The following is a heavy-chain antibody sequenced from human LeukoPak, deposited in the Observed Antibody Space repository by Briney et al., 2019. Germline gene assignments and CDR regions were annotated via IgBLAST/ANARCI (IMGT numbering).Heavy chain of an antibody. J-gene: IGHJ5*02. CDR3: ARGYIEWLLPNENWFDP. CDR1: GGSISSSSYY. CDR2: IYYSGST. Sequence: SETLSLTCTVSGGSISSSSYYWGWIRQPPGKGLEWIGSIYYSGSTYYNPSLKSRVTISVDTSKNQFSLKLSSVTAADTAVYYCARGYIEWLLPNENWFDPWGQGTLVTVSS. V-gene: IGHV4-39*07. D-gene: IGHD5-12*01.